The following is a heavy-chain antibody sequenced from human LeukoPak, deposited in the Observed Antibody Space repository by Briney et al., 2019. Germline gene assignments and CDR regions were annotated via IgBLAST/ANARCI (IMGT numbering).Heavy chain of an antibody. D-gene: IGHD3-3*01. CDR3: ARGIRYYDFWSGYYSYFDY. Sequence: SETLSLTCAVYGGSFSGYYWSWIRQPPGKGLEWIGEINHSGSTNYNPSFKSRVTISVDTSKNQFSLKLSSVTAADTAVYYCARGIRYYDFWSGYYSYFDYWGQGTLVTVSS. CDR1: GGSFSGYY. J-gene: IGHJ4*02. V-gene: IGHV4-34*01. CDR2: INHSGST.